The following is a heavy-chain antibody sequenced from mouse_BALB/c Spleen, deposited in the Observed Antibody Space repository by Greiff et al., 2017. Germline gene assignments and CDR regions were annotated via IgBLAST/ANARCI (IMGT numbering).Heavy chain of an antibody. D-gene: IGHD3-1*01. J-gene: IGHJ4*01. CDR3: ARHPQLELNYCAMDY. CDR2: ISNGGGST. CDR1: GFTFSSYT. V-gene: IGHV5-12-2*01. Sequence: EVKLVESGGGLVQPGGSLKLSCAASGFTFSSYTMSWVRQTPVKRLEWVAYISNGGGSTYYPDTVKGRFTISRDNAKNILYLQMSSLKSEDTAMYYCARHPQLELNYCAMDYWGQGTSVTVSS.